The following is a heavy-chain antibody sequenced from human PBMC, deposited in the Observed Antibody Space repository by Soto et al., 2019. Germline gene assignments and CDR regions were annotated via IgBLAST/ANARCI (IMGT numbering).Heavy chain of an antibody. D-gene: IGHD6-19*01. Sequence: EVQLVESGGGLVKPGGSLRLSCAASRFTFSSYHMNWVRQAPGKGLEWVSSISSSSSYIYYADSVKGRFTISRDNAKNSLYLQMNSLRAEDTAVYYCARDGVWGRARQWLALDYWGQGTLVTVSS. V-gene: IGHV3-21*01. J-gene: IGHJ4*02. CDR3: ARDGVWGRARQWLALDY. CDR1: RFTFSSYH. CDR2: ISSSSSYI.